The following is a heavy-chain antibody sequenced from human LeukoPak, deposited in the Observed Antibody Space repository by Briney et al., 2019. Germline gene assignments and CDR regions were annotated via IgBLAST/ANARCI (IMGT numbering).Heavy chain of an antibody. V-gene: IGHV4-61*02. CDR3: ARADRSGYFGNVVAFDI. CDR1: SGSISSGSYS. D-gene: IGHD3-22*01. Sequence: PSETLSLTCTVPSGSISSGSYSWTWIRQPAGKGLEWIVRIHISGSTDYTPSLKSRVTISVDTSKNQFSLKLSSVTAADTAVYYCARADRSGYFGNVVAFDIWGQGTMVTVSS. CDR2: IHISGST. J-gene: IGHJ3*02.